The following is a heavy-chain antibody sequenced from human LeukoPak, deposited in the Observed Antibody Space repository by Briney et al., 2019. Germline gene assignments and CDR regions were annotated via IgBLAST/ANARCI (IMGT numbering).Heavy chain of an antibody. CDR3: ARVNCSGGSCYEYFQH. D-gene: IGHD2-15*01. V-gene: IGHV5-51*01. CDR2: IYPGDSDT. CDR1: GYSFTIYW. Sequence: GESLKISCKGSGYSFTIYWNGWVRQMPGKGLEWMGIIYPGDSDTRYSPSFQGQVTISADKSISTAYLQWSSLKASDTAMYYCARVNCSGGSCYEYFQHWGQGTLVTVSS. J-gene: IGHJ1*01.